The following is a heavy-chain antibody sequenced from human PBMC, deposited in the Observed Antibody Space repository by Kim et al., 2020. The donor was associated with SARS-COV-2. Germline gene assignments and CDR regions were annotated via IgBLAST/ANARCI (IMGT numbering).Heavy chain of an antibody. CDR2: ISGGGGIT. D-gene: IGHD1-1*01. J-gene: IGHJ5*02. Sequence: GGSLRLSCAASGFSFSSQVMSWVRQAPGKGLEWVSVISGGGGITHYADSVKGRFTISRDNSKNTLYLQMNSLRAEDTAVYYCAKKSAGTTGWFDPWGQGILVIVSS. CDR1: GFSFSSQV. CDR3: AKKSAGTTGWFDP. V-gene: IGHV3-23*01.